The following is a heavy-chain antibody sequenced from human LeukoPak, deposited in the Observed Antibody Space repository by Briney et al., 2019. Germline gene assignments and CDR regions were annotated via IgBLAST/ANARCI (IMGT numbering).Heavy chain of an antibody. J-gene: IGHJ5*02. CDR3: AGCIAVAGTRLNWFDP. Sequence: SETLSLTCTVSGGSISSSSYYWGWIRQPPGKGLEWIGSIYYNGSTYYNPSLKSRVTISVDTSKNQFSLKLSSVTAADTAVYYCAGCIAVAGTRLNWFDPWGQGTLVTVSS. V-gene: IGHV4-39*01. CDR1: GGSISSSSYY. D-gene: IGHD6-19*01. CDR2: IYYNGST.